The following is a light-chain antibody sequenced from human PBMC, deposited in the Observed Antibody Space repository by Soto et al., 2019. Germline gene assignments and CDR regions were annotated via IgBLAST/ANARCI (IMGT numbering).Light chain of an antibody. CDR1: QSVKNNY. CDR2: AAS. CDR3: QQYATSPRT. V-gene: IGKV3-20*01. Sequence: ETVLTQSPGTLSLSPGERATVSCRASQSVKNNYLRWYQQKPGQAPRLLIYAASGRATGIPDRFSGSGSGTDFTLTISRLEPEDCAVYYCQQYATSPRTFGQGTKVEIK. J-gene: IGKJ1*01.